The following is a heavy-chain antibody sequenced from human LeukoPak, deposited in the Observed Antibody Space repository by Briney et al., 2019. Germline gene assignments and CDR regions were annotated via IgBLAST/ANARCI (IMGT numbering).Heavy chain of an antibody. V-gene: IGHV3-74*01. D-gene: IGHD2-2*02. CDR1: GFTFSTYW. CDR3: ARGRYCSSTSCYKALDI. Sequence: QTGGSLRLSCSASGFTFSTYWMYWVRQAPGKGLVWVSRINSEGSRTSYADSVKGRVTISRDNAKNTLYLQMNSLRAEDTAVYYCARGRYCSSTSCYKALDIWGQGTKVTVSS. J-gene: IGHJ3*02. CDR2: INSEGSRT.